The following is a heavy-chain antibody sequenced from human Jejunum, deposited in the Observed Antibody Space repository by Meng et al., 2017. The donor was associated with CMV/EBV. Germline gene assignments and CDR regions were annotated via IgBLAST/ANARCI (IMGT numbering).Heavy chain of an antibody. CDR2: IYSDGTT. D-gene: IGHD6-13*01. J-gene: IGHJ4*02. CDR3: AYSSSWAHFDY. Sequence: CVASGFTVSSNYRSGVRQAPGKGLEWVSIIYSDGTTYFADSVKGRFTISRDKSKNTLDLQMNSLRAEDMAVYYCAYSSSWAHFDYWGQGTLVTVSS. CDR1: GFTVSSNY. V-gene: IGHV3-53*01.